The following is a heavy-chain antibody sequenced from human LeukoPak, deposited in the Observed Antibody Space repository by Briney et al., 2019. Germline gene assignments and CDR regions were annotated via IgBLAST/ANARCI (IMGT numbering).Heavy chain of an antibody. V-gene: IGHV3-48*03. CDR1: GFTFSSYE. J-gene: IGHJ6*03. CDR2: ISSSGSTI. D-gene: IGHD6-13*01. CDR3: ARAFQELPQLYYYYYMDV. Sequence: GGSLRLSCAASGFTFSSYEMNWVRQAPEKGLEWVSYISSSGSTIYYADSVKGRFTISRDNAKNSLYLQMNSLRAEDTAVYYCARAFQELPQLYYYYYMDVWGKGTTVTVSS.